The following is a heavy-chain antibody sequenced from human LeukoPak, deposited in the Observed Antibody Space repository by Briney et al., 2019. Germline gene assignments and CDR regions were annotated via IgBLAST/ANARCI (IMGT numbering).Heavy chain of an antibody. D-gene: IGHD4-17*01. CDR3: AREAPTVTTLDAFDI. J-gene: IGHJ3*02. CDR2: IRYDGSNK. CDR1: GFTFSSYG. V-gene: IGHV3-30*02. Sequence: PGGSLRLSCAASGFTFSSYGMHWVRQAPGKGLEWVAFIRYDGSNKYYADSVKGRFTISRDNAKNSLYLQMNSLRAEDTAVYYCAREAPTVTTLDAFDIWGQGTMVTVS.